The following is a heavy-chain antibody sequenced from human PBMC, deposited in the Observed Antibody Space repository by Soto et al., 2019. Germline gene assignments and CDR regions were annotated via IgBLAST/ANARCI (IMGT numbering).Heavy chain of an antibody. CDR1: GYTFTSYA. CDR3: ARVAQQLVFFESDYFDY. D-gene: IGHD6-13*01. CDR2: INAGNGNT. J-gene: IGHJ4*02. Sequence: ASVKVSCKASGYTFTSYAMHWVRQAPGQRLEWMGWINAGNGNTKCSQKFQGRVTITRDTSASTAYMELSSLRSEDTAVYYCARVAQQLVFFESDYFDYWGQGTLVTVSS. V-gene: IGHV1-3*01.